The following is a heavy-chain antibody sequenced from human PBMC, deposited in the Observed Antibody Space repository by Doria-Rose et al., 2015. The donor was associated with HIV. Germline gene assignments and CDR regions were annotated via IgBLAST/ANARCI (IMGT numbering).Heavy chain of an antibody. Sequence: VQLVQSGGGLVKPGGSLRLSCAASGFTFSRYSMNWVRQAPGKGLEWVSSISSNSEYIYYVDSVQGRFTISRDNAKNSVYLQMNSLRTEDTAVYYCARDHYDSGGYYRDWGQGTLVTVSS. V-gene: IGHV3-21*03. CDR2: ISSNSEYI. D-gene: IGHD3-22*01. CDR3: ARDHYDSGGYYRD. J-gene: IGHJ4*02. CDR1: GFTFSRYS.